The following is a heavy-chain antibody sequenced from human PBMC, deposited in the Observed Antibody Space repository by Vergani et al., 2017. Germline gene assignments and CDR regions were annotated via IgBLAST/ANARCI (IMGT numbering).Heavy chain of an antibody. D-gene: IGHD3-9*01. V-gene: IGHV3-74*03. J-gene: IGHJ6*03. CDR1: GFSFNSYW. Sequence: DVHLAESGGGFFQPGGSLRLSCSASGFSFNSYWMHWVRQVPGKGLLWVSRIKSDGSITAYADSVKGRFTISRDNAQNTLYLQMNSLRVEDTGVYYCARAVGLRYSDVWGK. CDR2: IKSDGSIT. CDR3: ARAVGLRYSDV.